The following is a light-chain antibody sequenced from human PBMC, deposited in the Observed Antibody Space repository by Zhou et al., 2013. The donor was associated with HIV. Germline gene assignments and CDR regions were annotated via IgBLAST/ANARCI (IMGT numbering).Light chain of an antibody. CDR2: GAS. CDR3: QQYNSYSWT. J-gene: IGKJ1*01. CDR1: QGISSW. Sequence: DIQMTQSPSSVSASVGDRVTITCRASQGISSWLAWYQQKPGRAPKLLIYGASILQSGVPSRFSGSGSGTEFTLTITSLQPDDFATYYCQQYNSYSWTFGQGTKVEIK. V-gene: IGKV1D-16*01.